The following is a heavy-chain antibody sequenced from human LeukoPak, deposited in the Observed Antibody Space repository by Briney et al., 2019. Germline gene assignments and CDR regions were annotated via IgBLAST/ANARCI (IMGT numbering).Heavy chain of an antibody. V-gene: IGHV3-74*01. Sequence: GGSLRLSCAASGFTFSSYWMHWVRQAPGKGLVWVSRINSDGSSTDYADFVKGRFTISRDNSKNTLYMQMNSLRAEDTAVYYCAKAVVIVPTATPFDYWGQGTLVIVSS. CDR2: INSDGSST. D-gene: IGHD2-2*01. J-gene: IGHJ4*02. CDR3: AKAVVIVPTATPFDY. CDR1: GFTFSSYW.